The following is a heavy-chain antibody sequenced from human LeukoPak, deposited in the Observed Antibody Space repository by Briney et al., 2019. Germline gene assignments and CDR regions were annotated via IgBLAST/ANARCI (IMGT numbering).Heavy chain of an antibody. CDR2: INHSGST. CDR3: ARQHSNSSVFGAMAWFDP. D-gene: IGHD6-6*01. J-gene: IGHJ5*02. CDR1: GGSFSGCY. V-gene: IGHV4-34*01. Sequence: SETLSLTCAVYGGSFSGCYWSWICQPPGKGLEWIGEINHSGSTNYNPSLKSRVTISVDTSKNQFSLKLSSVTAADTAVYHCARQHSNSSVFGAMAWFDPWGQGTLVTVSS.